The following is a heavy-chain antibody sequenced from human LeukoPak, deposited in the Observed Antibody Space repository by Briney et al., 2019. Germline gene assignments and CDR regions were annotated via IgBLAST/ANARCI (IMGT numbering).Heavy chain of an antibody. J-gene: IGHJ3*02. CDR3: ARGSPFFHDGYAFDI. CDR2: INPNSGGT. Sequence: ASVKVSCKASGYTFTGYYMHWVRQAPGQGLEWMGWINPNSGGTNYAQKLQGRVTMTTDTSTSTAYMELRSLRSDDTAVYYCARGSPFFHDGYAFDIWGQGTMVTVSS. V-gene: IGHV1-2*02. D-gene: IGHD2/OR15-2a*01. CDR1: GYTFTGYY.